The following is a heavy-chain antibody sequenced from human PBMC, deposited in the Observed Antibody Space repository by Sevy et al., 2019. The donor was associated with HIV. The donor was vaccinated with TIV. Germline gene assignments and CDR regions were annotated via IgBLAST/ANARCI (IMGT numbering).Heavy chain of an antibody. V-gene: IGHV4-34*01. CDR2: INHSGST. CDR1: GGSFSGDY. D-gene: IGHD2-2*01. Sequence: SETLSLTCAVYGGSFSGDYWSWIRQPPGKGLEWIGEINHSGSTNYNPSLKSQVTISVDTSKNHFSLKLSSVTAADTAVHSCARHCSGTSCSHAFDIWGQGTVVTVSS. J-gene: IGHJ3*02. CDR3: ARHCSGTSCSHAFDI.